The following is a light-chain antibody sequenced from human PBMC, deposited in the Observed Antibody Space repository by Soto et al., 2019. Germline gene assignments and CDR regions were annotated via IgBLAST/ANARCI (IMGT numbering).Light chain of an antibody. CDR3: QQYNTWPPIT. CDR2: GAS. J-gene: IGKJ5*01. Sequence: IVLTPSPVTLSLPPLQSSTLSRTPSQSVSSRLAWYQQKPGQAPRLLIYGASTRATGIPARFSGSGSGTEFTLTISSLQSEDFAVYYCQQYNTWPPITFGQGTRLEIK. CDR1: QSVSSR. V-gene: IGKV3-15*01.